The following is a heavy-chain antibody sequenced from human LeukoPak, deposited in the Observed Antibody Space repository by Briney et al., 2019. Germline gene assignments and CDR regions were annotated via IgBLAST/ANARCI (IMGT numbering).Heavy chain of an antibody. V-gene: IGHV1-69*13. CDR3: ARSSSGVGQNYYYYYMDV. J-gene: IGHJ6*03. D-gene: IGHD6-6*01. Sequence: SVKVSCKASGYTFTGYYLHWVRQAPGQGLEWMGGIIPIFGTANYAQKFQGRVTITADESTSTAYMELSSLRSEDTAVYYCARSSSGVGQNYYYYYMDVWGKGTTVTVSS. CDR2: IIPIFGTA. CDR1: GYTFTGYY.